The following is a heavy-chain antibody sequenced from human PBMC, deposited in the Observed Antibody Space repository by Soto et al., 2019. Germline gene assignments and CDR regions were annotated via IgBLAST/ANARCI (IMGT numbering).Heavy chain of an antibody. V-gene: IGHV1-69*13. J-gene: IGHJ3*02. CDR2: TIPIFGTA. D-gene: IGHD2-15*01. Sequence: SVKVSCKASGGTFSSYAISWVRQAPGQGLEWMGGTIPIFGTANYAQKFQGRVTITADESTSTAYMELSSLRSEDTAVYYCATPSGPYCSGGSCYIFDIWGQGTMVTVSS. CDR1: GGTFSSYA. CDR3: ATPSGPYCSGGSCYIFDI.